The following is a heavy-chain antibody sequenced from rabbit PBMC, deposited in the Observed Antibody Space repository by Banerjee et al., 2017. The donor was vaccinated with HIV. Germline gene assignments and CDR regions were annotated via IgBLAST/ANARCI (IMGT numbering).Heavy chain of an antibody. CDR2: IDPVFGST. J-gene: IGHJ4*01. CDR3: ARYYTYGYGAYGHTNL. Sequence: QLKESGGGLVQAGGSLKLSCIASGFDFSSYYMSWVRQAPGKGLEWIGYIDPVFGSTDYASWVNGRFTISSDNAQNTLYLQLNSLTAADTATYFCARYYTYGYGAYGHTNLWGQGTLVT. V-gene: IGHV1S7*01. D-gene: IGHD6-1*01. CDR1: GFDFSSYY.